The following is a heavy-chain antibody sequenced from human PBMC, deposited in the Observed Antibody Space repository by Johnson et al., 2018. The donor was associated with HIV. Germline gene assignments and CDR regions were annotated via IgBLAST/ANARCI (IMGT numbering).Heavy chain of an antibody. D-gene: IGHD6-6*01. CDR3: AKVAYSSSYLDAFDI. Sequence: QVQLVESGGGLVKPGGSLRLSCAASGFNFSDYYMSWIRQAPGKGLEWVSYISSSGTTIYYADSVRGRFTISRDNSKNTVYLQMNSLRAEDTAVYYCAKVAYSSSYLDAFDIWGQGTMVTVSS. CDR1: GFNFSDYY. V-gene: IGHV3-11*04. J-gene: IGHJ3*02. CDR2: ISSSGTTI.